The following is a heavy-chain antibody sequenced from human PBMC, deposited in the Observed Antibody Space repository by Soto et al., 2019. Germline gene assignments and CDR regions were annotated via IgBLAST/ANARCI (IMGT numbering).Heavy chain of an antibody. Sequence: SGGSLRLSCAASGFTFSSYWMHWVRQAPGKGLVWVSRINSDGSSTSYADSVKGRFTISRDNAKNTLYLQMNSLRAEDTAVYYCARDALLWFGEADGMDVWGQGTTVTAP. CDR3: ARDALLWFGEADGMDV. V-gene: IGHV3-74*01. CDR2: INSDGSST. D-gene: IGHD3-10*01. CDR1: GFTFSSYW. J-gene: IGHJ6*02.